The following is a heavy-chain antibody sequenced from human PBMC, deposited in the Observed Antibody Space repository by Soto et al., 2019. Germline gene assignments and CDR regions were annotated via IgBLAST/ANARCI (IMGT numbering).Heavy chain of an antibody. V-gene: IGHV2-70*01. CDR2: IDWDGDK. CDR3: ARTPSDYYDTRAAFDY. CDR1: GFSLTTRGMC. D-gene: IGHD3-22*01. J-gene: IGHJ4*02. Sequence: SGPTLLNPTQTLTLTCTFSGFSLTTRGMCVSWIRQPPGKALEWLALIDWDGDKYYTTSLKTRLSISTDTSKNQVVLTMTNMDPADTATYFCARTPSDYYDTRAAFDYWGQGTPVTVSS.